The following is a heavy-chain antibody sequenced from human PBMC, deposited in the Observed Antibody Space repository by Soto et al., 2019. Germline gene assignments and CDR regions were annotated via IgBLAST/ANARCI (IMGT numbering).Heavy chain of an antibody. V-gene: IGHV3-53*01. J-gene: IGHJ4*02. Sequence: GGSLRLSCAASGFTVSSNYMIWVRQAPGKGLEWVSVIYSGGSTYYADSVKGRFTISRDNSKNTLYLQMNSLRAEDTAVYYCARGRVAAAGTFYFDYWGQGTLVTVSS. CDR2: IYSGGST. D-gene: IGHD6-13*01. CDR1: GFTVSSNY. CDR3: ARGRVAAAGTFYFDY.